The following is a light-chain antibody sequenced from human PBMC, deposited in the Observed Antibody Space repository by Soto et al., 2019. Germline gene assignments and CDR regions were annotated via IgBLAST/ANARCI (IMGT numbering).Light chain of an antibody. CDR1: QSVSSK. CDR3: QQYNNWPPIT. J-gene: IGKJ5*01. CDR2: GAS. V-gene: IGKV3-15*01. Sequence: IVMTQPPATLSVSPGERATLSCRASQSVSSKLAWYQQEPGQAPRLLIYGASTRATGIPARFSGSGSGTEFTLTISSLQSEDFAVYYCQQYNNWPPITFGQGTRLEIK.